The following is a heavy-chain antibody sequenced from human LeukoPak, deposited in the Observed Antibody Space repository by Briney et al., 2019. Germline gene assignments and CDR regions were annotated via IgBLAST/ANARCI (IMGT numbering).Heavy chain of an antibody. Sequence: GGSLRLSCAASGFTFSSYSMNWVRQAPGKGLEWVSSISSSSSYIYYADSVKGRFTISRDSAKNSLYLQMNSLRAEDTAVYYCARGRYSSGWYNYWGQGTLVTVSS. CDR2: ISSSSSYI. CDR3: ARGRYSSGWYNY. D-gene: IGHD6-19*01. V-gene: IGHV3-21*01. CDR1: GFTFSSYS. J-gene: IGHJ4*02.